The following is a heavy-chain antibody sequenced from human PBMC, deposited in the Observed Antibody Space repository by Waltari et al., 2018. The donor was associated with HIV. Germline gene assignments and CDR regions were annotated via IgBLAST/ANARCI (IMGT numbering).Heavy chain of an antibody. J-gene: IGHJ2*01. CDR2: MYHSGST. D-gene: IGHD7-27*01. V-gene: IGHV4-38-2*02. CDR1: GYSISIGYY. CDR3: ARRSGEYWYFDL. Sequence: QVQLQESGPGLVKPSETLSLTCTVSGYSISIGYYWGWIRQPPGKGLEWIGSMYHSGSTYYNPSLKSRVTTSVDTSKNQFSLKLSSVTAADTAVYYCARRSGEYWYFDLWGRGTLVTVSS.